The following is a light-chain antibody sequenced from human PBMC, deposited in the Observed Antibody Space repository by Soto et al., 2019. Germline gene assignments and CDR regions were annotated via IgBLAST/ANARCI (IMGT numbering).Light chain of an antibody. J-gene: IGLJ2*01. CDR3: SSYGGSNNVV. Sequence: QSVLTQPPSASGSPGQSVTISCTGASSDVGGYNYVSWYQQHPGKAPKLMIYEVNKRPSGVPDRFSGSKFGNTASLTVSGLQGEDEADYYCSSYGGSNNVVFGGGTKVTVL. CDR1: SSDVGGYNY. CDR2: EVN. V-gene: IGLV2-8*01.